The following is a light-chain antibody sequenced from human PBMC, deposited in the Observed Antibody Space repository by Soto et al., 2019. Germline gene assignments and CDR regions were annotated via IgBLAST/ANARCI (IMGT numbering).Light chain of an antibody. V-gene: IGLV7-46*01. CDR3: LLSDSGAPYV. Sequence: QAVVTQEPSLTLSPGGTVTLTCGSSTGAVTSGHYPYWFQQKPGQAPRTLIYDTSNKHSWTPARFSGSLLGGKAALTLSGAQPEDEAEYYCLLSDSGAPYVFGTGTKLTVL. CDR2: DTS. CDR1: TGAVTSGHY. J-gene: IGLJ1*01.